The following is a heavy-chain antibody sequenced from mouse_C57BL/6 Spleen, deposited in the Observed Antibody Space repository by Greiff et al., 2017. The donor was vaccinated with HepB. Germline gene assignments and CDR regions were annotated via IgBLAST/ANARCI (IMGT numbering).Heavy chain of an antibody. CDR1: GFNIKDDN. CDR2: IDPENGDT. D-gene: IGHD2-1*01. CDR3: TTRGNYDY. J-gene: IGHJ2*01. V-gene: IGHV14-4*01. Sequence: EVQLQQSGAELVRPGASVKLSCTASGFNIKDDNMHWVKQRHEQGLEWIGWIDPENGDTEYASKFQGKATITVDTSSNTAYLQLASLTSEDTAVYYCTTRGNYDYWGQGTTLTVSS.